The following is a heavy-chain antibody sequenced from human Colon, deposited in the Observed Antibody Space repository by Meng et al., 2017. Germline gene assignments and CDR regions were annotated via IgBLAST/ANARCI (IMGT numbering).Heavy chain of an antibody. CDR1: GYTFINYA. V-gene: IGHV7-4-1*02. J-gene: IGHJ6*04. D-gene: IGHD4-23*01. CDR2: INTNTGNP. Sequence: ASVKVSCKSSGYTFINYAMNWVRQAPGQGLEWMGWINTNTGNPNYAQGFTGRFVFSLDTSVSTAYLQISGLRTEDTAVYYCARDLGGGNDFHNYGMDGWGKGTTVTVSS. CDR3: ARDLGGGNDFHNYGMDG.